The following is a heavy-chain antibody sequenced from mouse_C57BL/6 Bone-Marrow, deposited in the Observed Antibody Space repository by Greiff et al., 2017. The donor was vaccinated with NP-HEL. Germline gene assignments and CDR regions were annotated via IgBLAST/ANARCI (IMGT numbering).Heavy chain of an antibody. CDR2: IDPSDSYT. V-gene: IGHV1-59*01. D-gene: IGHD4-1*01. Sequence: QVQLQQPGAELVRPGTSVKLSCKASGYTFTSYWMHWVKQRPGQGLEWIGVIDPSDSYTNYNQKFKGKATLTVETSYSTAYMQLSSLTSEDSAVYYCARSRNWDWFAYWGQGTLVTVSA. J-gene: IGHJ3*01. CDR1: GYTFTSYW. CDR3: ARSRNWDWFAY.